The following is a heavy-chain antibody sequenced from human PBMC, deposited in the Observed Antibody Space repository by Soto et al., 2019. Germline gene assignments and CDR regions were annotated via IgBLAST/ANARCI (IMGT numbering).Heavy chain of an antibody. CDR2: IWYDGVTK. V-gene: IGHV3-33*06. Sequence: ESGGGVVQPGRSLRLSCAASGFTFSDYGMHWVRQAPGKVLECVAVIWYDGVTKYYADSVKGRFTISRDNSESTLYLLMNNLRAEDTAIYYCAKPQKLGNYFYGMDVWGQGTPVTVSS. D-gene: IGHD1-26*01. J-gene: IGHJ6*02. CDR3: AKPQKLGNYFYGMDV. CDR1: GFTFSDYG.